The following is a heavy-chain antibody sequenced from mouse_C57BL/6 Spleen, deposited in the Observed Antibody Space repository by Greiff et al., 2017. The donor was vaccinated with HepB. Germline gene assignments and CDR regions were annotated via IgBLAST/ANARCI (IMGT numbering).Heavy chain of an antibody. J-gene: IGHJ2*01. V-gene: IGHV1-59*01. CDR1: GYTFTSYW. CDR2: IDPSDSYT. Sequence: VQLQQPGAELVRPGTSVKLSCKASGYTFTSYWMHWVKQRPGQGLEWIGVIDPSDSYTNYNQKFKGKATLTVDTSSSTAYMQLSSLTSEDSAVYYCARGSNYLDYWGQGTTLTVSS. CDR3: ARGSNYLDY. D-gene: IGHD5-1*01.